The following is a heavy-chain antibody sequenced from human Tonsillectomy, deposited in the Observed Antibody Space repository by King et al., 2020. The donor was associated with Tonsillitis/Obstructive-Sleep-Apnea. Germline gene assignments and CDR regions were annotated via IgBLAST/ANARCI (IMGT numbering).Heavy chain of an antibody. Sequence: QLQESGPGLVKPSETLSLTCTVSGGSISSSSYYWGWIRQPPGKGLEWIGSIYYSGSTYYNPSLKSRVTISVDTSKNQFSLKLSSVTAADTAVYYCANMAKDGYIPPAYNWFDPWGQGTLVTVSS. CDR1: GGSISSSSYY. V-gene: IGHV4-39*01. D-gene: IGHD5-24*01. CDR3: ANMAKDGYIPPAYNWFDP. CDR2: IYYSGST. J-gene: IGHJ5*02.